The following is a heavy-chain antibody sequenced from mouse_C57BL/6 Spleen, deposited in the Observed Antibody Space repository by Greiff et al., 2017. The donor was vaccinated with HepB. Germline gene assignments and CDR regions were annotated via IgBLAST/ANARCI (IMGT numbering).Heavy chain of an antibody. Sequence: VQLQQSGGGLVQPKGSLKLSCAASGFSFNTYAMNWVRQAPGKGLEWVARIRSKSNNYATYYADSVKDRFTISRDDSESMLYLQMNNLKTEDTAMYYCVSELGLTWFAYWGQGTLVTVSA. D-gene: IGHD4-1*01. CDR3: VSELGLTWFAY. J-gene: IGHJ3*01. CDR2: IRSKSNNYAT. CDR1: GFSFNTYA. V-gene: IGHV10-1*01.